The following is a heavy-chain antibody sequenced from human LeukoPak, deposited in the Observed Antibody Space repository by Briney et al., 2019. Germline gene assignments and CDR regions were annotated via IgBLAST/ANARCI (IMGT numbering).Heavy chain of an antibody. CDR1: GYTFTSYY. Sequence: ASVKVSCKASGYTFTSYYMHWVRQAPGQGLEWMGIINPSGGSTSYAQKFQGRVTMTRDTSTSTVYMELSSLRSEDTAVYYCARAIAAAGTYYHYGMDVWGQGTTVTVSS. CDR3: ARAIAAAGTYYHYGMDV. D-gene: IGHD6-13*01. CDR2: INPSGGST. V-gene: IGHV1-46*01. J-gene: IGHJ6*02.